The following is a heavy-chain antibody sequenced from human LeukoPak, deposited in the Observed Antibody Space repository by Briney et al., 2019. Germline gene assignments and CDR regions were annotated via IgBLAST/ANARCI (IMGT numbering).Heavy chain of an antibody. CDR1: GGSISSYY. V-gene: IGHV4-59*01. CDR3: ARSVEGYCSGGSCYSYYYYMDV. D-gene: IGHD2-15*01. J-gene: IGHJ6*03. Sequence: SETLSLTCTVSGGSISSYYWSWIRQPPGKGLEWIGYIYYSGSTNYNPSLKSRVTISVDTSKNQFSLKLSSVTAAHTAVYYCARSVEGYCSGGSCYSYYYYMDVWGKGTTVTVSS. CDR2: IYYSGST.